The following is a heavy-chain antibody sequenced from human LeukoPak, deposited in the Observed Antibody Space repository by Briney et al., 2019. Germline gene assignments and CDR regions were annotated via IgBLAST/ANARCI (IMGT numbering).Heavy chain of an antibody. CDR3: ARGIAAAGTVGNWFDP. CDR1: GYTFTSYD. J-gene: IGHJ5*02. D-gene: IGHD6-13*01. Sequence: GASVKVSCKASGYTFTSYDINWVRQAPGQGLEWMGWINTNTGNPTYAQGFTGRFVFSLDTSVSTAYLQVSSLKAEDTAVHYCARGIAAAGTVGNWFDPWGQGTLVTVSS. CDR2: INTNTGNP. V-gene: IGHV7-4-1*02.